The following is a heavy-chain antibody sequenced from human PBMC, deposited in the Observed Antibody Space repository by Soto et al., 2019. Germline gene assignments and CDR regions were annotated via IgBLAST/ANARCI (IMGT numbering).Heavy chain of an antibody. V-gene: IGHV3-72*01. CDR3: ARGLNSNFDY. Sequence: ESGGGLVQPGGSLRLSCAASGFTFSDHYMDWVRQAPGKGLEWVGRTRNKANSYTTEYAASVKGRFTISRDDSKNSLYLQMNSLKTEDTAVYYCARGLNSNFDYWGQGTLVTVSS. J-gene: IGHJ4*02. CDR2: TRNKANSYTT. CDR1: GFTFSDHY. D-gene: IGHD4-4*01.